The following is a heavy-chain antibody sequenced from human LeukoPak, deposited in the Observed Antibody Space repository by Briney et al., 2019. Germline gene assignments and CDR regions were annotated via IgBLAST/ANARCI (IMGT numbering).Heavy chain of an antibody. CDR2: ISIGGDYT. V-gene: IGHV3-23*01. CDR1: GFTFSGSA. D-gene: IGHD1-14*01. Sequence: GGSLRLSCAASGFTFSGSAMSWVRQAPGKGLEWVSGISIGGDYTYYADSVKGRFTISRDNSKNTLSLQMSNLRAEDTAIYYCAKLHSATITADFGHWGQGTLVTVSS. J-gene: IGHJ4*02. CDR3: AKLHSATITADFGH.